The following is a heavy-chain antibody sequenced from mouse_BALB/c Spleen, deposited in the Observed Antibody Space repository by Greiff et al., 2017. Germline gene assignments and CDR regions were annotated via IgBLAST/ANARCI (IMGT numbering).Heavy chain of an antibody. CDR2: IRNNANGYTT. J-gene: IGHJ3*01. V-gene: IGHV7-3*02. Sequence: EVQGVESGGGLVQPGGSLRLSCATSGFTFTDYYMSWVRQPPEKALEWLGFIRNNANGYTTEYSASVKGRFTISRDNSQSILYLQMNTRRAEDSATYYCARVIRGGPSAYWGQGTLVTGSA. CDR1: GFTFTDYY. CDR3: ARVIRGGPSAY.